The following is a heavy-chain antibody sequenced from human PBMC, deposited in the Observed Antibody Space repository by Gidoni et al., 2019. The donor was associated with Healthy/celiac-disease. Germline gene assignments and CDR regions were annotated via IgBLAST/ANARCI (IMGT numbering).Heavy chain of an antibody. CDR1: GFPFSSYG. V-gene: IGHV3-33*08. Sequence: QVQLVESGGGVVQPGRSLRLSCAASGFPFSSYGMHWVRQAPGKGLEWVAVIWNDGSNKYYADSVKGRFTISRDNSKNTLYLQMNSLRAEDTAVYYCARGTYYYDSSGYHDYWGQGTLVTVSS. D-gene: IGHD3-22*01. CDR3: ARGTYYYDSSGYHDY. CDR2: IWNDGSNK. J-gene: IGHJ4*02.